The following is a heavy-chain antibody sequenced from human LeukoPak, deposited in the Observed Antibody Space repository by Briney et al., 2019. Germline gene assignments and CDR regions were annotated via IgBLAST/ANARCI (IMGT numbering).Heavy chain of an antibody. Sequence: SETLALTCTGSGGSISSYYWSWSRQPPGRGLEGIGYIYYSGSTNYNPSFKSRVTISGDTSKNQFCLKVGEVAAAGRAVYYFARRKYSSGDLDYWGQATLLTVSS. J-gene: IGHJ4*02. D-gene: IGHD6-19*01. CDR2: IYYSGST. CDR3: ARRKYSSGDLDY. V-gene: IGHV4-59*01. CDR1: GGSISSYY.